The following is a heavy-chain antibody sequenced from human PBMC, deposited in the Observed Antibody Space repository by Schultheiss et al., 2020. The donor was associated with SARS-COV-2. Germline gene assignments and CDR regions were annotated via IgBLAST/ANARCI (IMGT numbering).Heavy chain of an antibody. CDR2: ISYDGSNK. CDR1: GFTFSSYG. D-gene: IGHD4-23*01. V-gene: IGHV3-30*03. CDR3: ARDDYGGNSGLDY. Sequence: GGSLRLSCAASGFTFSSYGMHWVRQAPGKGLEWVAVISYDGSNKYYADSVKGRFTISRDNSKNTLYLQMNSLRAEDTAVYYCARDDYGGNSGLDYWGQGTLVTVSS. J-gene: IGHJ4*02.